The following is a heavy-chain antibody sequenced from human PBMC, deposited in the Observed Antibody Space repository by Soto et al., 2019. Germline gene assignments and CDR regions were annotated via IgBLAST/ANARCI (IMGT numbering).Heavy chain of an antibody. V-gene: IGHV4-39*01. D-gene: IGHD1-7*01. CDR1: GGSISNSDYY. Sequence: PSATLSLTCTVSGGSISNSDYYWGWIRQSPGKGLEWIGSIYYSGTNFYDPSLRSRLSMSVDTSKNQFSLRLNSVTAADTAVYYCARQARGTTWSDFDYWSQGTLVTVSS. J-gene: IGHJ4*02. CDR3: ARQARGTTWSDFDY. CDR2: IYYSGTN.